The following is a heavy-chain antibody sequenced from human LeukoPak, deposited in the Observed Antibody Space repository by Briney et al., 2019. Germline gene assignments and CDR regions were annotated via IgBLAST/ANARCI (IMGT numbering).Heavy chain of an antibody. D-gene: IGHD3-10*01. V-gene: IGHV3-33*08. Sequence: PGGSLRLSCAASGFTFSSHGIHWVRQAPGKGLEWVAVIWYDGSNKYYADSVKGRFTISRDNSKNTLYLQMNSLRAEDTAVYYCARDLGDGEWLERCFDYWGQGTLVTVSS. CDR2: IWYDGSNK. J-gene: IGHJ4*02. CDR1: GFTFSSHG. CDR3: ARDLGDGEWLERCFDY.